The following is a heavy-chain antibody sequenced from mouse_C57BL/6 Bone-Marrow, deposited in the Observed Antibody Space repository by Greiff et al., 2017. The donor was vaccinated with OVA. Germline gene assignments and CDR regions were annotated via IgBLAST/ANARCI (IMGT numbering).Heavy chain of an antibody. CDR3: ARENSMIKSLVYFDY. Sequence: QVQLQQSGAELVKPGASVKLSCKASGYTFTSYWMHWVKQRPGRGLEWIGRIDPNSGGTKYNEKFKSKATLTVDKPSSTAYMQLSSLTSEDSAVYYCARENSMIKSLVYFDYWGQGTLVTVSA. CDR2: IDPNSGGT. CDR1: GYTFTSYW. J-gene: IGHJ3*01. V-gene: IGHV1-72*01. D-gene: IGHD2-4*01.